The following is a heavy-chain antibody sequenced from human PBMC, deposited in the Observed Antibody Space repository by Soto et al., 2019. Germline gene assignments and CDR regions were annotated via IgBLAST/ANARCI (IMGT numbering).Heavy chain of an antibody. CDR3: AREGYCSGGSCYWADY. V-gene: IGHV3-33*01. CDR1: GFTFSSYG. Sequence: GGSLRLSCAASGFTFSSYGMHWVRQAPGKGLEWVAVIWYDGSNKYYADSVKGRFTISGDNSKNTLYLQMNSLRAEDTAVYYCAREGYCSGGSCYWADYWGQGTLVTVSS. J-gene: IGHJ4*02. D-gene: IGHD2-15*01. CDR2: IWYDGSNK.